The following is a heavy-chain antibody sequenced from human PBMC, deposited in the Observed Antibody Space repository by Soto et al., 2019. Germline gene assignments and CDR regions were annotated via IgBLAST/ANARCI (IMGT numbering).Heavy chain of an antibody. CDR3: ARGVPGDGYNFHFDY. CDR2: IGTAGDT. V-gene: IGHV3-13*04. CDR1: GFTFSSYD. J-gene: IGHJ4*02. D-gene: IGHD5-12*01. Sequence: GGSLRLSCAASGFTFSSYDMHWVRQATGKGLEWVSAIGTAGDTYYPGSVKGRFTISRENAKNSLYLQMNSLRAGDTAVYYCARGVPGDGYNFHFDYWGQGTLVTVSS.